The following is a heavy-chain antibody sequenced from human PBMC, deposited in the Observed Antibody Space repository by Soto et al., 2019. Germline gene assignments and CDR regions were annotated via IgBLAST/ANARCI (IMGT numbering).Heavy chain of an antibody. V-gene: IGHV3-30*18. CDR3: AKDGPGAMIEVVMYVDY. CDR2: ISYDGSKK. CDR1: GFSFNSYG. Sequence: PGGSLRLSCAASGFSFNSYGMHWVRQAPGKGLEWVALISYDGSKKYYADSVKGRFTISRDNSNNTLYLQMNSLRSEDTAVYYCAKDGPGAMIEVVMYVDYWGQGTQVTVYS. J-gene: IGHJ4*02. D-gene: IGHD3-22*01.